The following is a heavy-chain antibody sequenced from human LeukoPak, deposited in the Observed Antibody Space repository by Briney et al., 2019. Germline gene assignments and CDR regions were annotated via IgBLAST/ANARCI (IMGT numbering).Heavy chain of an antibody. V-gene: IGHV3-53*05. D-gene: IGHD3-22*01. CDR1: GFTVSSNY. CDR3: AGFFYDNSGDAFDL. Sequence: PGGSLRLSCAASGFTVSSNYMSWVRQAPGKGLEWVSVIYSGGSTYYADSVKGRFTISRDNSKNTLYLQMNSLRPEDSAVYYCAGFFYDNSGDAFDLWGQGTMVTVSS. CDR2: IYSGGST. J-gene: IGHJ3*01.